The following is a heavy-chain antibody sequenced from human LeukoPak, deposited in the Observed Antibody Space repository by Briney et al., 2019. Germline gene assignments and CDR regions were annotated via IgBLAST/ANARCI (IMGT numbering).Heavy chain of an antibody. J-gene: IGHJ4*02. CDR1: GFTFSSYW. D-gene: IGHD2-15*01. Sequence: GGSLRLSCAASGFTFSSYWMHWVRQAPGKGLVWVSRINSDGSSTSYADSVKGRFTISRDNAKNKLYLQMNSLRAEDTAVYYCARGVVVAATDYWGQGTLVTVSS. V-gene: IGHV3-74*01. CDR3: ARGVVVAATDY. CDR2: INSDGSST.